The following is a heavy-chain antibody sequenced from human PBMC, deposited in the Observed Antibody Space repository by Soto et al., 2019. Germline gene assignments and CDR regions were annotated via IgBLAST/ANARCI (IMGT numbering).Heavy chain of an antibody. D-gene: IGHD6-6*01. CDR2: INSCNGNT. Sequence: XSVKVSCTASGYTFTNYSRNWVRQAPGQRLECMGWINSCNGNTKYSQKFQVRVTITMDTSASTAYMELRSLRSEDTAVYYCARFEYSSSSKWFDPWGQGTLVTVSS. J-gene: IGHJ5*02. V-gene: IGHV1-3*01. CDR1: GYTFTNYS. CDR3: ARFEYSSSSKWFDP.